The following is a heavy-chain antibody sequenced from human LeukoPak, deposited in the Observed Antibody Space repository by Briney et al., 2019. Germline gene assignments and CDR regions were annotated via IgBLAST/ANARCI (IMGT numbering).Heavy chain of an antibody. J-gene: IGHJ5*02. D-gene: IGHD5-24*01. CDR3: ARDHIRDGYNT. V-gene: IGHV4-34*01. CDR2: INHSGST. CDR1: GGSFSGYY. Sequence: PSETLSLTCAVYGGSFSGYYWSWIRQPPGKGLEWIGEINHSGSTNYNPSLKSRVTISVDTSKNQFSLKLSSVTAADTAMYYCARDHIRDGYNTWGQGTLVTVSS.